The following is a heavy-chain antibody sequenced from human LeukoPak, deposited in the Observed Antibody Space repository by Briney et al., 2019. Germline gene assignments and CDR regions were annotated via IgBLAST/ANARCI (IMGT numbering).Heavy chain of an antibody. CDR2: IYYSGST. D-gene: IGHD3-10*01. Sequence: SETLSLTCTVSGGSISSGGYYWSWTRQHPGKGLEWIGYIYYSGSTYYNPSLKSRVTISVDTSKNQFSLKLSSVTAADTAVYYCARGGRRFGELLSEDYWGQGTLVTVSS. V-gene: IGHV4-31*03. CDR3: ARGGRRFGELLSEDY. CDR1: GGSISSGGYY. J-gene: IGHJ4*02.